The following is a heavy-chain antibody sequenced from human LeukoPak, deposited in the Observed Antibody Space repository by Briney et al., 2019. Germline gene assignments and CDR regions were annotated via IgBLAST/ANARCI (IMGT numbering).Heavy chain of an antibody. CDR2: ISSNGGST. J-gene: IGHJ4*02. CDR3: VKDRVSISSSGYFDY. Sequence: GGSLRLSCSASGFTFSSYAMHWVRQAPGKGLEYVSAISSNGGSTYYADSVKGRFTISRDNSKNTLYLQMSSLRAEDTAVCYCVKDRVSISSSGYFDYWGQGTLVTVSS. D-gene: IGHD6-13*01. V-gene: IGHV3-64D*06. CDR1: GFTFSSYA.